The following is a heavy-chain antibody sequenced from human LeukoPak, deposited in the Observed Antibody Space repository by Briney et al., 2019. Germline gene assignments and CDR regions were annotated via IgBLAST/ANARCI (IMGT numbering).Heavy chain of an antibody. Sequence: PSETLSLTCNVSGDSISSSSYYWDWIRQTPGKGLEWIGSIFYSGSTSYNPSLKSRLTISVDTSKNQFSLRLSSVTAADTADYYCARAQGNGLIDFWGQGTLVTVSS. J-gene: IGHJ4*02. D-gene: IGHD3/OR15-3a*01. CDR1: GDSISSSSYY. CDR3: ARAQGNGLIDF. CDR2: IFYSGST. V-gene: IGHV4-39*01.